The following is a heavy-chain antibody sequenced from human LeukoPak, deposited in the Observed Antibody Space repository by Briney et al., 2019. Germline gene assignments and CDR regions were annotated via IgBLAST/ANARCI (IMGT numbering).Heavy chain of an antibody. CDR1: GFTFSSYG. CDR3: AREGEDPYPIDY. CDR2: IWYDGSNK. V-gene: IGHV3-30*19. Sequence: GGSLRLSCAASGFTFSSYGMHWVRQAPGKGLEWVAVIWYDGSNKYYADSVKGRFTISRDNSKNTLYLQMNSLRAEDTAVYYCAREGEDPYPIDYWGQGTLVTVSS. D-gene: IGHD3-16*01. J-gene: IGHJ4*02.